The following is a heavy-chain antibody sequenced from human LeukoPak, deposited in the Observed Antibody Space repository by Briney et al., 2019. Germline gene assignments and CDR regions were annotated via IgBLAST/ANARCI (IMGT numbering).Heavy chain of an antibody. CDR3: ARGRPHGNDY. Sequence: GGSLRLSCAASGFTFSSYWMNWVRQAPGKGLVWVSRIASDGSSTTYADSVKGRFSISGDNAKNTLYLQMNSLRVEDTAVYYCARGRPHGNDYWGQGTLVTVSS. D-gene: IGHD4-23*01. CDR1: GFTFSSYW. CDR2: IASDGSST. J-gene: IGHJ4*02. V-gene: IGHV3-74*01.